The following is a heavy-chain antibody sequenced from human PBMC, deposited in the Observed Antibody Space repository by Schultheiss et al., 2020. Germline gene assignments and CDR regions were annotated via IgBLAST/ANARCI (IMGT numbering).Heavy chain of an antibody. V-gene: IGHV4-34*10. Sequence: SETLSLTCAVYGGSFSGYYWGWIRQSPGRGLEWIGSIYHSGSTSYNPSLKSRITMSVDTSKNQFYLKLSSVTAAVTAVYYCARIVVLRYCAWSGGGGNYGMDVWGQGTTVTVS. D-gene: IGHD3-9*01. CDR1: GGSFSGYY. J-gene: IGHJ6*02. CDR3: ARIVVLRYCAWSGGGGNYGMDV. CDR2: IYHSGST.